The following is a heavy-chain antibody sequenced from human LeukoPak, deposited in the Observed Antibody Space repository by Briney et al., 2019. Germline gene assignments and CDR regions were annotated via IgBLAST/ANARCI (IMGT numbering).Heavy chain of an antibody. V-gene: IGHV1-46*01. CDR1: GYXFTSYY. CDR2: INPGGVST. CDR3: ARGQGSYYFGFDF. D-gene: IGHD1-26*01. Sequence: GASVKVSCKSSGYXFTSYYIHWVRLAPGQGLEWMGIINPGGVSTTYAQKFQGRVTMTRDTTTRTVYMELSSLRSDDTAVYYCARGQGSYYFGFDFWGQGTLVTVSS. J-gene: IGHJ4*02.